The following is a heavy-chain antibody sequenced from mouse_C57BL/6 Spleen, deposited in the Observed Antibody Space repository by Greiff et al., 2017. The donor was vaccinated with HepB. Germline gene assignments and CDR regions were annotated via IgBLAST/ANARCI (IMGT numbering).Heavy chain of an antibody. CDR3: AITTVVEDYAMDY. CDR1: GFNIKDYY. D-gene: IGHD1-1*01. V-gene: IGHV14-2*01. J-gene: IGHJ4*01. Sequence: DVQLQESGAELVKPGASVKLSCTASGFNIKDYYMHWVKQRTEQGLEWIGRIDPEDGETKYAPKFQGKATITADTSSNTAYLQLSSLTSEDTAVYYCAITTVVEDYAMDYWGQGTSVTVSS. CDR2: IDPEDGET.